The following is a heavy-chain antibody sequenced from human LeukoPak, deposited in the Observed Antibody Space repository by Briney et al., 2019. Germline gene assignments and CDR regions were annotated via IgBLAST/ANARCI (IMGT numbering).Heavy chain of an antibody. J-gene: IGHJ4*02. V-gene: IGHV1-18*01. CDR3: ARDRVLLWFGESQMGY. Sequence: ASVKVSCKASGYTFTSYGISWVRQAPGQGLEWMGWISAYNGNTNYAQKLQGRVTMTRDMSTSTVYMELSSLRSEDTAVYYCARDRVLLWFGESQMGYWGQGTLVTVSS. CDR2: ISAYNGNT. D-gene: IGHD3-10*01. CDR1: GYTFTSYG.